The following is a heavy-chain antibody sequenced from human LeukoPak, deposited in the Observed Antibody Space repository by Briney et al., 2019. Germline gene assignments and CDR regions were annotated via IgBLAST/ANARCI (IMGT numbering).Heavy chain of an antibody. CDR1: GFTFSSYA. Sequence: PGGSLRLSCAASGFTFSSYAMHWVRQAPGKGREWVAVISYDGSNKYYADSVKGRFTISRDNSKNTLYLQMNSLRAEDTAVYYCARGGLYSYGTSTNFDYWGQGTLVTVSS. CDR2: ISYDGSNK. J-gene: IGHJ4*02. D-gene: IGHD5-18*01. CDR3: ARGGLYSYGTSTNFDY. V-gene: IGHV3-30*04.